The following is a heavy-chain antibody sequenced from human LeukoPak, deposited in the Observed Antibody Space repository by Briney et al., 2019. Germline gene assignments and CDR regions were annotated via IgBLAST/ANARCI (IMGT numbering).Heavy chain of an antibody. Sequence: GGSLRLSCAASGFTFSSYGMHWVRQAPGKGLEWVAVIWYDGSNKYYADSVKGRFTIPRDNSKNTLYLQMNSLRAEDTAVYYCANLDTALVYVYWGQGTLVTVSS. CDR1: GFTFSSYG. V-gene: IGHV3-33*06. CDR2: IWYDGSNK. D-gene: IGHD5-18*01. J-gene: IGHJ4*02. CDR3: ANLDTALVYVY.